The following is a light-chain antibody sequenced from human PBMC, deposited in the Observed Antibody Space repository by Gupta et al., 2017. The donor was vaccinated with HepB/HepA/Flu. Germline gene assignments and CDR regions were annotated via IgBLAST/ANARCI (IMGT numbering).Light chain of an antibody. J-gene: IGLJ2*01. CDR1: KLGDKY. V-gene: IGLV3-1*01. Sequence: SYALTQPPSVSVSTGQTASITCSGDKLGDKYVCWYQQKPGQFPVFVIYQDNKRPSGIPERLSGSNAGNTATLPLTGNQAMDEADDYGQAWDSSNVFGGGTKLTVL. CDR3: QAWDSSNV. CDR2: QDN.